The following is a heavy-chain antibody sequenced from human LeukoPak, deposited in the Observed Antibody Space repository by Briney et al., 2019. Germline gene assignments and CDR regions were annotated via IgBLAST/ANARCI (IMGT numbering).Heavy chain of an antibody. CDR2: IKQDGSEK. CDR1: GFTFSSYW. J-gene: IGHJ4*02. V-gene: IGHV3-7*03. Sequence: PGGSLRLSCAASGFTFSSYWMSWVRQAPGKGLEWVANIKQDGSEKYYVDSVKGRFTISRDNAKNSLYLQMNSLRAEDTALYYCARGIGIVVVPAAIDYWGQGTLVTVSS. CDR3: ARGIGIVVVPAAIDY. D-gene: IGHD2-2*02.